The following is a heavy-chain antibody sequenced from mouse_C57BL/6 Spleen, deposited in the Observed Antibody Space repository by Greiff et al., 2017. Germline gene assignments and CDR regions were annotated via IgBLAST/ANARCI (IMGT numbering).Heavy chain of an antibody. J-gene: IGHJ1*03. CDR1: GYFITSGYY. CDR3: ARGDGSSYWYFDV. Sequence: EVKLQESGPGLVKPSQSLSLTCSVTGYFITSGYYWNWIRQFPGNKLEWMGYISYDGSNNYNPSLKNRISITRDTSKNQFFLKLNSVTTEDTATYYCARGDGSSYWYFDVWGTGTTVTVSS. CDR2: ISYDGSN. D-gene: IGHD1-1*01. V-gene: IGHV3-6*01.